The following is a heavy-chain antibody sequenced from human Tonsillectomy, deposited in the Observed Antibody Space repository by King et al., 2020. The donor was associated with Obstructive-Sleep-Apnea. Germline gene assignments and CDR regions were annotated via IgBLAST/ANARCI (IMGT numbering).Heavy chain of an antibody. V-gene: IGHV4-38-2*02. Sequence: LQLQESGPGLVKPSETLSLTCTVSGYSISSGYYWGWIRQPPGKRLEWIGSIYHSGSTYYNPSLKSRVTISVDTSKNQFSLKLSSVTAADTAVYYCARDDGYIDFDYWGQGTLVTVSS. D-gene: IGHD5-24*01. CDR1: GYSISSGYY. J-gene: IGHJ4*02. CDR2: IYHSGST. CDR3: ARDDGYIDFDY.